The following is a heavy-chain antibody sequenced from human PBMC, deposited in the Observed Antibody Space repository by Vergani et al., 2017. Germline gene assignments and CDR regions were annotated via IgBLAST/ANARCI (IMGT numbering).Heavy chain of an antibody. J-gene: IGHJ6*03. V-gene: IGHV4-39*01. CDR1: GGSVSSGSYY. CDR2: IYYSGST. CDR3: ARQGWSYYXFWSGYYPPSGVGYYYYMDV. Sequence: QVQLQESGPGLVKPSETLSLTCTVSGGSVSSGSYYWGWIRQPPGKGLEWIGSIYYSGSTYYNPSLKSRVTISVDTSKNQFSLKLSSVTAADTAVYYCARQGWSYYXFWSGYYPPSGVGYYYYMDVWGQGTLVTVSS. D-gene: IGHD3-3*01.